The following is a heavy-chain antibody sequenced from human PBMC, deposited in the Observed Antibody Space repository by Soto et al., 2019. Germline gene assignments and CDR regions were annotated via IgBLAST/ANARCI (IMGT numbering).Heavy chain of an antibody. Sequence: QVQLQESGPGLVKPSQTLSLTCTVSGGSISSGGYYWSWIRQHPGKGLEWIGYIYYSGSTYYNPSLKSRVTISVDTSKNQFSLKLSSVTAADTAVYYCARGTEDYDILTRNYYYYYMDVWGKGTTVTVSS. CDR3: ARGTEDYDILTRNYYYYYMDV. V-gene: IGHV4-31*03. D-gene: IGHD3-9*01. CDR2: IYYSGST. J-gene: IGHJ6*03. CDR1: GGSISSGGYY.